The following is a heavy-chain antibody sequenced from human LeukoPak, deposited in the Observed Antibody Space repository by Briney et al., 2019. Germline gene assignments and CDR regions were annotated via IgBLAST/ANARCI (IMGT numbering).Heavy chain of an antibody. CDR3: AKRMGGYGSGSSDY. V-gene: IGHV3-23*01. J-gene: IGHJ4*02. D-gene: IGHD3-10*01. Sequence: GGSLRLSCAASGFTFSSYAMSWVRQAPGKGLEWVSAISGSGGSTYYADSVKGRFTISRDNSKNTLYLQMNSLRAEDTAVYYCAKRMGGYGSGSSDYWGQGTLVTVSS. CDR1: GFTFSSYA. CDR2: ISGSGGST.